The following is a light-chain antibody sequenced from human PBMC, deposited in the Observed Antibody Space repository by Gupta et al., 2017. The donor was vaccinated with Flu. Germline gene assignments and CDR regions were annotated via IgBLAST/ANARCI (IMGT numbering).Light chain of an antibody. CDR2: DAS. J-gene: IGKJ5*01. V-gene: IGKV3-11*01. CDR1: QSVSNY. Sequence: EIVLTQSPATLSLSPGERATLSCRASQSVSNYLAWYQQRPGQTPRLLIYDASTRATGIPARFSGSGSGTDFTLTISSLEPEDFAVYYCQQRRSWPPEITFGQGTRLEIK. CDR3: QQRRSWPPEIT.